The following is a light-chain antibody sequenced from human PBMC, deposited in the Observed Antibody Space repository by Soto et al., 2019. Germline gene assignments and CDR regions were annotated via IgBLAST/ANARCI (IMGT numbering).Light chain of an antibody. Sequence: DIQMTQLPSSMSASVGDRVTITCRASQGISRWLAWYHQKPGKAPNLLIYSASTLHSGVPSRFSGSGSGTDFTLTIISLQPEDFGTYYCQQANSFPLTFGPGTKVDMK. J-gene: IGKJ3*01. CDR1: QGISRW. V-gene: IGKV1-12*01. CDR3: QQANSFPLT. CDR2: SAS.